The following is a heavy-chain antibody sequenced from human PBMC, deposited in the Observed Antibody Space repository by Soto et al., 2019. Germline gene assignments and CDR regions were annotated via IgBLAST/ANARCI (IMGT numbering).Heavy chain of an antibody. Sequence: GESLKISCKGSGYSFTSYWISWVRQMPGKGLEWMGRIDPSDSYTNYSPSLQGHVTISADKSISTAYLQWSSLKASDTAMYYCARLPYYYDSSGSYWYFDLWGRGTLVTVSS. CDR2: IDPSDSYT. V-gene: IGHV5-10-1*01. CDR3: ARLPYYYDSSGSYWYFDL. CDR1: GYSFTSYW. J-gene: IGHJ2*01. D-gene: IGHD3-22*01.